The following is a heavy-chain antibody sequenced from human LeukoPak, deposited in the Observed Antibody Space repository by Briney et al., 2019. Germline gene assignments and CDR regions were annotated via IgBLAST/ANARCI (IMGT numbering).Heavy chain of an antibody. Sequence: GASVKVSCKASGYTFTSYGISWVRQAPGQGLEWMGWISAYNGNTNYAQKLQGRVTMTTDTSTSTAYMELRSLRSDDTAVYYCARDPPGLWFGELFGEALPDYWGQGTLVTVSS. D-gene: IGHD3-10*01. CDR3: ARDPPGLWFGELFGEALPDY. CDR1: GYTFTSYG. CDR2: ISAYNGNT. J-gene: IGHJ4*02. V-gene: IGHV1-18*01.